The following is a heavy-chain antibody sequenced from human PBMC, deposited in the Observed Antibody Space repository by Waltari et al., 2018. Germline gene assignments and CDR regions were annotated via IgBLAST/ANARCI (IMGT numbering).Heavy chain of an antibody. CDR2: IYYSGST. CDR3: ARVVVVVPENWFDP. V-gene: IGHV4-39*07. J-gene: IGHJ5*02. D-gene: IGHD2-2*01. Sequence: QLQLQESGPGLVKTSETLYLTCPVSGGSISSSSYYCGWIRQPPGTGVEWIGSIYYSGSTYYNPSLKSRVTISVETSKNQFSLKLSSVTAADTAVYYCARVVVVVPENWFDPWGQGTLVTVSS. CDR1: GGSISSSSYY.